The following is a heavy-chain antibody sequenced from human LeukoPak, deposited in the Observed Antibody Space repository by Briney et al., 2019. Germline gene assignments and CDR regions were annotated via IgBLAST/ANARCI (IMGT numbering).Heavy chain of an antibody. CDR2: IYYSGST. CDR1: GGSISTYY. CDR3: ARNWNYMMGWFDP. J-gene: IGHJ5*02. Sequence: PLETLSLTCTVSGGSISTYYWNWMRQPPGKGLEWVGDIYYSGSTDYNPSLKSRVIISIDTSKNQFSLKLSSVTAADTAVYYCARNWNYMMGWFDPWGQGTVVTVSS. V-gene: IGHV4-59*01. D-gene: IGHD1-7*01.